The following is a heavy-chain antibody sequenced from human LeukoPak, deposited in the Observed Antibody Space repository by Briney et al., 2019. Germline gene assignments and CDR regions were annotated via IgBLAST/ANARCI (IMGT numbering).Heavy chain of an antibody. Sequence: GGSLRLSCAASGFTFNNYAMNWVRQAPGKGLEWVSVISGSGGTTYYADSVKGRFTISRDSSMNTLYLQMNSLRAEDTAVYYCAKVSGGGLYYDGMDVWGQGTTVTVSS. CDR2: ISGSGGTT. V-gene: IGHV3-23*01. J-gene: IGHJ6*02. D-gene: IGHD1-14*01. CDR1: GFTFNNYA. CDR3: AKVSGGGLYYDGMDV.